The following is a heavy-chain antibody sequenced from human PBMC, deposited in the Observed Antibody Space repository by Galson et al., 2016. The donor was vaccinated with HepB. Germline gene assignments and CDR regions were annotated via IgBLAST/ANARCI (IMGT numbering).Heavy chain of an antibody. CDR1: GFNFRQYG. V-gene: IGHV3-30*03. D-gene: IGHD5-12*01. CDR2: LAYDGVTK. J-gene: IGHJ4*02. Sequence: SLRLSCAVSGFNFRQYGVNWVRQRPDRELEWVAVLAYDGVTKHTVEGRFTISRDISRNTLYLQMSSLRVEDTAVYYCVTVALDYWGQGTPVIVSS. CDR3: VTVALDY.